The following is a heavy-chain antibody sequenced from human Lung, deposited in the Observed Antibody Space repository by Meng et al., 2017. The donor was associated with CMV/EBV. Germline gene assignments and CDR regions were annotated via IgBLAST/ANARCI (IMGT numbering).Heavy chain of an antibody. CDR2: INAGNGNT. CDR1: GYSFTTYD. V-gene: IGHV1-3*01. CDR3: ARTGCSSSSCYDY. D-gene: IGHD2-2*01. J-gene: IGHJ4*02. Sequence: DRLAEAGGGVKKPAPSVKVSCKASGYSFTTYDMHGVRQAPGQRLEWMGWINAGNGNTKYSEKFQSRVTITRDTAASTAYMELSSLRSEDTAVYYCARTGCSSSSCYDYWGQGTLVTVSS.